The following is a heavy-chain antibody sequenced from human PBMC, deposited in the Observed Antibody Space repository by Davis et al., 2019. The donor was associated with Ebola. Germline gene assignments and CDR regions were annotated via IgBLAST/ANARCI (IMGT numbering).Heavy chain of an antibody. CDR3: ARDSLRYSAAYGGWLDP. V-gene: IGHV3-9*01. Sequence: PGGSLRLSCVGSGFTFDDYAMHWVRHVPGKGLEWVSSISWNSDSVGYVDSVKGRFSISKDNAKNTLYLQMNGLRTDDTAMYYCARDSLRYSAAYGGWLDPWGQGTLVTVSS. CDR1: GFTFDDYA. CDR2: ISWNSDSV. D-gene: IGHD5-18*01. J-gene: IGHJ5*02.